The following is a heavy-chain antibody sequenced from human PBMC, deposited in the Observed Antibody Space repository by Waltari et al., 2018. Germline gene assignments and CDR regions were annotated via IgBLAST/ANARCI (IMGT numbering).Heavy chain of an antibody. CDR2: IYYSGST. CDR1: GGSISSSSYY. CDR3: ARHPAMTIMLWYFDL. Sequence: QLQLQESGPGLVKPSETLSLTCTVSGGSISSSSYYWGWIRQPPGKGLEWIGSIYYSGSTYSTPSLKRRVTISVDTSKNQFSLKLSSVTAADTAVYYCARHPAMTIMLWYFDLWGRGTLVTVSS. D-gene: IGHD2-8*01. V-gene: IGHV4-39*01. J-gene: IGHJ2*01.